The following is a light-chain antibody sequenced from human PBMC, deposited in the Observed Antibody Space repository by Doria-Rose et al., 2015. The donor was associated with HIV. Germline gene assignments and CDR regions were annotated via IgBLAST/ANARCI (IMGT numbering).Light chain of an antibody. CDR1: QSFSSTY. J-gene: IGKJ1*01. V-gene: IGKV3-20*01. CDR3: HQYGTSWT. CDR2: DGS. Sequence: EIVMTQSPGTLSLSPGERATLSRRASQSFSSTYLAWYQQKPGLAPSLLIYDGSTRATGIPDRFSASGSGTDFTLTINRLEPEDFALYYCHQYGTSWTFGQGTKVEI.